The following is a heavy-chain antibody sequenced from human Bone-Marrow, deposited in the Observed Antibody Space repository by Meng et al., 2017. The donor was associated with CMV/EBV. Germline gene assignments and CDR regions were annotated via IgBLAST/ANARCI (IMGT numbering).Heavy chain of an antibody. D-gene: IGHD1-26*01. Sequence: SETLSLTCTVSGGSISSSSYYWGWIRQPPGKGLEWIGSIYYSGSTYYNPSLKSRVTISVDTSKNQFSLKLSSVTAADTAVYYCARHELGATGLSGFDPWGQGTLVTVSS. CDR2: IYYSGST. J-gene: IGHJ5*02. V-gene: IGHV4-39*01. CDR1: GGSISSSSYY. CDR3: ARHELGATGLSGFDP.